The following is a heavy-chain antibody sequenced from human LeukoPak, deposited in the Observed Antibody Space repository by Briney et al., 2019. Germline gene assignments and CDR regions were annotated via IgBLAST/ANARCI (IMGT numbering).Heavy chain of an antibody. J-gene: IGHJ3*02. D-gene: IGHD3-16*01. CDR2: INPNSGGT. Sequence: GASVKVSCKASGYTFTSYGISWVRQAPGQGLEWMGWINPNSGGTNYAQKFQGRVTMTRDTSISTAYMELSRLRSDDTAVYYCARVRPRGLRLGHDAFDIWGQGTMVTVSS. V-gene: IGHV1-2*02. CDR1: GYTFTSYG. CDR3: ARVRPRGLRLGHDAFDI.